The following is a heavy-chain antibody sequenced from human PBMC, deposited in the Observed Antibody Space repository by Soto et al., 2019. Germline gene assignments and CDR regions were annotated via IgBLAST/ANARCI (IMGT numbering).Heavy chain of an antibody. CDR3: AREKTSYGMDV. CDR1: GYTFTSDD. CDR2: MNPNSGNT. Sequence: QVQLVQSGAEVKKPGASVKVSCKASGYTFTSDDINWVRQATGQGLEWMGWMNPNSGNTDYAQKFQGIGTMTRTTSISTAYMELSSLRSEDTAVYYCAREKTSYGMDVWGQGTTVTVSS. V-gene: IGHV1-8*01. J-gene: IGHJ6*02.